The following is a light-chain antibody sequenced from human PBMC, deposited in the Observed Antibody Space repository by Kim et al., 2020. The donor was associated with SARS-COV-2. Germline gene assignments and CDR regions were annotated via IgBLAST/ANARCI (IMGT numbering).Light chain of an antibody. CDR3: QAWDSSTVV. V-gene: IGLV3-1*01. J-gene: IGLJ2*01. CDR1: ELGDKY. Sequence: SYELTQPPSVSVSPGQTASITCSGDELGDKYACWYQQKPGQSPMLVIYQDSKRPSGIPERFSGSNSGNTATLTISGTQAMDESDYYCQAWDSSTVVFGGGTQLTVL. CDR2: QDS.